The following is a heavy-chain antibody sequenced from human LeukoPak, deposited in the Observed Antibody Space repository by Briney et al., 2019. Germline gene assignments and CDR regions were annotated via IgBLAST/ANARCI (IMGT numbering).Heavy chain of an antibody. CDR1: GFTVSSNY. V-gene: IGHV3-53*01. D-gene: IGHD3-10*01. J-gene: IGHJ6*03. CDR3: ASGSGSYRTPYYYMGV. CDR2: IYSGGST. Sequence: GGSLRLSCVASGFTVSSNYMSWVRQAPGKGLEWVSVIYSGGSTYYADSVKGRFTISRDNSKNTLYLQMNSLRAEDTAVYYCASGSGSYRTPYYYMGVWGTGTTVTVSS.